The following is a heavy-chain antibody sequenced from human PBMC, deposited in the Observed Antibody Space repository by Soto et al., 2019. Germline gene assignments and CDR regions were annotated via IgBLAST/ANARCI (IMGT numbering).Heavy chain of an antibody. CDR2: VNPSGGST. D-gene: IGHD2-15*01. V-gene: IGHV1-46*01. Sequence: ASVKVSFKASGYIFTAYSMHWVRQAPGQGLEWMGVVNPSGGSTNYAQKFQGRITMTRDTYTSTVYMDLSSLTYEDTAVYYCAREENCSDGICYSEYFQRWGQGTLVTVSS. CDR3: AREENCSDGICYSEYFQR. J-gene: IGHJ1*01. CDR1: GYIFTAYS.